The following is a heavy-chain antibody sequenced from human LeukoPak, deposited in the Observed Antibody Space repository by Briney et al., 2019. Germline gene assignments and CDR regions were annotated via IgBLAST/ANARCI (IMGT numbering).Heavy chain of an antibody. D-gene: IGHD3/OR15-3a*01. CDR1: GFTFDDYG. CDR3: AIGLEDSNIDY. Sequence: GGSLRLSCAASGFTFDDYGMSWVRQAPGKGLEWVSGINWNGGSTGYADSVKGRFTISRDNAKNSLYLQMNSLRAEDTAVYYCAIGLEDSNIDYWGQGTLVTVSS. V-gene: IGHV3-20*04. CDR2: INWNGGST. J-gene: IGHJ4*02.